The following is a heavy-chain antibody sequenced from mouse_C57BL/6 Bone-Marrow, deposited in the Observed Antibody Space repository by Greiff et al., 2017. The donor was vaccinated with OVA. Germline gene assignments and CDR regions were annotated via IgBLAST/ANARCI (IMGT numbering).Heavy chain of an antibody. CDR2: INPNYGTT. J-gene: IGHJ4*01. CDR1: GYSFTDYN. Sequence: VQLQQSGPELVKPGASVKISCKASGYSFTDYNMNWVKQSNGKSLEWIGVINPNYGTTSYNQKFKGKATLTVDQSSSTAYMQLNSLTSEDSSVYYCARNYGSSYDYAMDYWGQGTSVTVSS. CDR3: ARNYGSSYDYAMDY. D-gene: IGHD1-1*01. V-gene: IGHV1-39*01.